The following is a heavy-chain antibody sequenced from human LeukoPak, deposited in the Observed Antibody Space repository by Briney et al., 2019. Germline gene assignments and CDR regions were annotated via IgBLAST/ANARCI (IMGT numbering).Heavy chain of an antibody. D-gene: IGHD3-10*01. CDR1: GFTFSSYA. CDR3: ARGSMVRGVFSFFDY. CDR2: ISGSGGST. V-gene: IGHV3-23*01. Sequence: PGGSLRLSCAASGFTFSSYAMSWVRQAPGKGLEWVSAISGSGGSTYYADSVKGRFTISRDNSKNTLYLQMNSLRAEDTAVYYCARGSMVRGVFSFFDYWGQGTLVTVSS. J-gene: IGHJ4*02.